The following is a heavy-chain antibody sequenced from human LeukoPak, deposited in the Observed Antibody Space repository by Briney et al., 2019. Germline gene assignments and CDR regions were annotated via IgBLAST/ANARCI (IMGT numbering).Heavy chain of an antibody. CDR1: GGSISSGSYY. CDR3: AREVVTTILMFDY. Sequence: SSETLSLTCTGSGGSISSGSYYWSWIRQPAGKGLEWIGRIYTSGSTNYNPSLKSRVTISVDTSKNQFSLRLNSVSAADTAVYYCAREVVTTILMFDYWGQGNLVIVSS. D-gene: IGHD5-12*01. J-gene: IGHJ4*02. CDR2: IYTSGST. V-gene: IGHV4-61*02.